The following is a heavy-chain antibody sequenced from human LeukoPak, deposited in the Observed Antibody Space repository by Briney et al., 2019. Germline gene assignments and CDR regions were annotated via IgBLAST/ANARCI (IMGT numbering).Heavy chain of an antibody. CDR2: IYYSGST. V-gene: IGHV4-59*01. Sequence: SETLSLTCTVSGGSISSYYWSWIRQPPGKGLEWIWYIYYSGSTNYNPSLKSRVTISVDTSKNQFSLKLSSVTAADTAVYYCARERGDGYNLGYFDYWGQGTLVTVSS. CDR3: ARERGDGYNLGYFDY. CDR1: GGSISSYY. D-gene: IGHD5-24*01. J-gene: IGHJ4*02.